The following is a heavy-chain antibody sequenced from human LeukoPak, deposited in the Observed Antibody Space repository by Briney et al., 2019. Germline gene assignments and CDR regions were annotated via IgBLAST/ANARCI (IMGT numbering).Heavy chain of an antibody. CDR1: GGSISSGGYY. V-gene: IGHV4-31*03. CDR3: ARTRYYDFWSGYPNWFDP. CDR2: IYYSGST. D-gene: IGHD3-3*01. J-gene: IGHJ5*02. Sequence: TLSLTCTVSGGSISSGGYYWSWIRQHPGKGLEWIGYIYYSGSTYYNPSLKSRVTISVDTSKNQFSLKLSSVTAADTAVYYCARTRYYDFWSGYPNWFDPWGQGTLVTVSS.